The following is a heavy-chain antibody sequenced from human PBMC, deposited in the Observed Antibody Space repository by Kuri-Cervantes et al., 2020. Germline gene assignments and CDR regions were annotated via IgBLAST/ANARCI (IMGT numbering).Heavy chain of an antibody. Sequence: ESLKISCAVYGGSFSGYYWSWIRQPPGKGLEWIGEINHSGSTNYNPSLKSRVTMSVDTSKNQFSLKLSSVTAADTAVYYCARGSSWYDYWGQGTLVTVSS. J-gene: IGHJ4*02. D-gene: IGHD6-13*01. CDR1: GGSFSGYY. CDR2: INHSGST. CDR3: ARGSSWYDY. V-gene: IGHV4-34*01.